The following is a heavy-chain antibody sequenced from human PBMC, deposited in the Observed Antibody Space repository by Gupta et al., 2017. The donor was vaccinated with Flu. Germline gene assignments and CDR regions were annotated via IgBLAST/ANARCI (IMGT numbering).Heavy chain of an antibody. CDR3: VKGGPLARIPDY. D-gene: IGHD2-21*01. Sequence: WVRQAPGTGLQWVSSINSDGNTYYTDSVKGRFIISRDYSKNMLYLQMNSLAAEDTAIYYCVKGGPLARIPDYWGQGALGHRLL. V-gene: IGHV3-23*01. J-gene: IGHJ4*02. CDR2: INSDGNT.